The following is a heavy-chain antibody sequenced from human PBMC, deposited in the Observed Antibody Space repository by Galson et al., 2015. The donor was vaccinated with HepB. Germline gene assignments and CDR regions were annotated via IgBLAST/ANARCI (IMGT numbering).Heavy chain of an antibody. J-gene: IGHJ5*02. CDR2: ISGSGGST. CDR3: AKIAPYYYGSGSKTPEGWFDP. V-gene: IGHV3-23*01. CDR1: GLTFSSYA. Sequence: SLRLSCAASGLTFSSYAMSWVRQAPGKGLEWVSAISGSGGSTYYADSVKGRFTISRDNSKNTLYLQMNSLRAEDTAVYYCAKIAPYYYGSGSKTPEGWFDPWGQGTLVTVSS. D-gene: IGHD3-10*01.